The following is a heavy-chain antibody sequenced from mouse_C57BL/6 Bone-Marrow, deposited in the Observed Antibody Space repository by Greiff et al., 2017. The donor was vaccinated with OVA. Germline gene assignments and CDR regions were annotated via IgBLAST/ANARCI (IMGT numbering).Heavy chain of an antibody. V-gene: IGHV5-4*01. CDR1: GFAFSSYA. Sequence: EVQRVESGGGLVKPGGSLKLSCAASGFAFSSYAMSWVRQTPEKRLEWVATISAGGSYTYYPDNVKGRFTISRDNAKNNLYLQMSHLKSEDTAMYYCAREGEGYFDVWGTGTTVTVSS. J-gene: IGHJ1*03. CDR2: ISAGGSYT. CDR3: AREGEGYFDV.